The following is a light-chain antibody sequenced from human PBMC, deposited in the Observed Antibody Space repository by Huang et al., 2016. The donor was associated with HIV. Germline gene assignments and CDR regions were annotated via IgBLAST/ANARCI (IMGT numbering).Light chain of an antibody. CDR2: DAS. Sequence: EIVLTQSPATLSLSPGERATLSCRASQSIRTYLAWFQWKPGQAPKRLIYDASNRPTGVPDRFSGSGSGTDFALTISSLEPEDFAVYYCQQRDSWPITFGQGTRLDIK. CDR1: QSIRTY. J-gene: IGKJ5*01. V-gene: IGKV3-11*01. CDR3: QQRDSWPIT.